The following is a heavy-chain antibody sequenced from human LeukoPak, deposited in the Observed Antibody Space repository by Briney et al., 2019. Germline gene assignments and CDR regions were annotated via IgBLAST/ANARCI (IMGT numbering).Heavy chain of an antibody. CDR3: AKFSAFTSNWYKTPFDC. D-gene: IGHD6-13*01. Sequence: GGSLRLSCAASGFTFSTYAMTWARQSPGKGLEWVSAISPSGGSRYYADSVKGRFTISRDNSKNTLYLQMNSLRAEETAIYYCAKFSAFTSNWYKTPFDCWGQGTLVTVSS. CDR2: ISPSGGSR. CDR1: GFTFSTYA. V-gene: IGHV3-23*01. J-gene: IGHJ4*02.